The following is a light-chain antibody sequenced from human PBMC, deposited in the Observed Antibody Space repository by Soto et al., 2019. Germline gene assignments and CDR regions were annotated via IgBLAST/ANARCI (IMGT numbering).Light chain of an antibody. CDR1: QRVGGGC. V-gene: IGKV3D-20*02. CDR3: QQRSNWPWT. J-gene: IGKJ1*01. CDR2: GAS. Sequence: EIVSTQSPGTLSLSPGERARRSCSASQRVGGGCLAWYQQKRAQAPRLLIYGASSRATGIPDRFPGSGSGTDFPLPISSLEPEDFAVYYCQQRSNWPWTFGQGTKVDIK.